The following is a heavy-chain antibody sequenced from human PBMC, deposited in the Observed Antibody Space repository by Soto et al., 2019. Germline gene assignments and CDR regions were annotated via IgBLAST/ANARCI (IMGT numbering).Heavy chain of an antibody. CDR3: ATQLERLPVPY. Sequence: PGGSLRLSCAASGFTFSSYAMSWVRQAPGKGLEWVSAISGSGGSTYYADSVKGRFTISRDNSKNTLYLQMNSLSAEDTAVYYCATQLERLPVPYWGQGTLVTVSS. D-gene: IGHD1-1*01. CDR1: GFTFSSYA. J-gene: IGHJ4*02. V-gene: IGHV3-23*01. CDR2: ISGSGGST.